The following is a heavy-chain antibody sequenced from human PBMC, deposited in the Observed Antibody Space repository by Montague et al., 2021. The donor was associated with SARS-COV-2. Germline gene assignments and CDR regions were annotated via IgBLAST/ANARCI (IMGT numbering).Heavy chain of an antibody. Sequence: SRRLSCAASGFPFSSYAMHWVRQAPGKGLEWVAVISYDGSNKYYADSVKGRFTISRDNSKNTLYLQMNSLRAEDTAVYYCARPYSGSYYGYFDYWGQGTLVTVSS. V-gene: IGHV3-30*04. CDR2: ISYDGSNK. D-gene: IGHD1-26*01. J-gene: IGHJ4*02. CDR3: ARPYSGSYYGYFDY. CDR1: GFPFSSYA.